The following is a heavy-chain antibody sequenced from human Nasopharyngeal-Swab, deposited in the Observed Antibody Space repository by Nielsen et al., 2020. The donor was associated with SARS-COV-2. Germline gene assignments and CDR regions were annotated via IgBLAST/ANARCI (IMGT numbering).Heavy chain of an antibody. J-gene: IGHJ6*02. D-gene: IGHD6-6*01. V-gene: IGHV1-8*03. CDR2: MNPNSGNT. Sequence: ASVKVSCKASGYTFTSYDINWVRQATGQGLEWMGWMNPNSGNTGYAQKFQGRVTIIRNTSISTAYMELSSLRSEDTAVYYCARRPGYSSSSQGYYYGMDVWGQGTTVTVSS. CDR3: ARRPGYSSSSQGYYYGMDV. CDR1: GYTFTSYD.